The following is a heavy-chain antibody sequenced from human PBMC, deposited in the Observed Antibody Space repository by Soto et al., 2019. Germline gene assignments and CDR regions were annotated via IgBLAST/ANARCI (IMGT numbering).Heavy chain of an antibody. CDR3: ARGGGHYCSSTSCYDDWFDP. Sequence: SETLSLTCAVYGGSFSGYYWSWIRQPPGKGLEWIGEINHSGSTNYNPSLKSRVTISVDTSKNQFSLKLSSVTAADTAVYYCARGGGHYCSSTSCYDDWFDPWGQGTLVTVSS. CDR2: INHSGST. J-gene: IGHJ5*02. CDR1: GGSFSGYY. V-gene: IGHV4-34*01. D-gene: IGHD2-2*01.